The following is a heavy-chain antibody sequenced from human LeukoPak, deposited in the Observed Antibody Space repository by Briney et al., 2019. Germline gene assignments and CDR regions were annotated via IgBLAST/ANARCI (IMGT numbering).Heavy chain of an antibody. V-gene: IGHV3-21*01. D-gene: IGHD4-23*01. Sequence: GGSLRLSCAASGFTFSTYTMNWVRQAPGKGLEWVSSISSSSSYIYYADSVKGRFTISRDNAKNSLYLQMNSLRAEDTAVYYCARVRGNGQAFDYWGQGTLVTVSS. CDR1: GFTFSTYT. CDR3: ARVRGNGQAFDY. J-gene: IGHJ4*02. CDR2: ISSSSSYI.